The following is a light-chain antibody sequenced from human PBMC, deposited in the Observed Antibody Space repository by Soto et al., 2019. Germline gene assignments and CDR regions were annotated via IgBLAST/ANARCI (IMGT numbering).Light chain of an antibody. J-gene: IGLJ2*01. V-gene: IGLV2-23*01. CDR3: CSYAGSSTLVV. CDR2: EGS. CDR1: SSDVGSYNL. Sequence: QSALTQPASVSGSPGQSITISCTGTSSDVGSYNLVSWYQQHPGKAPKLMIYEGSKRPSGVSNRFSGSKSGNTASLTIAGIQAEDEADYYCCSYAGSSTLVVFGGGTKHTVL.